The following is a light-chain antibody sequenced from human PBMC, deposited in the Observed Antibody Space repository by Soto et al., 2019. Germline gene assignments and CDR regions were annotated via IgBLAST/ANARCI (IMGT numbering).Light chain of an antibody. CDR3: QQYDNSPIT. Sequence: TQSPATLSLYPVGRVTLSCRASQSVSSSFLAWYKQKPGQATRLLIYGASSRATGIHDRFSGTGSEKDFTITISRMEHEDFAVYYCQQYDNSPITCGHGPRRAIK. V-gene: IGKV3-20*01. CDR2: GAS. J-gene: IGKJ5*01. CDR1: QSVSSSF.